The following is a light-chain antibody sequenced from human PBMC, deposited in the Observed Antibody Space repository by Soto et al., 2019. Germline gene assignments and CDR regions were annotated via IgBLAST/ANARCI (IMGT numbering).Light chain of an antibody. V-gene: IGKV1-13*02. CDR2: DAS. J-gene: IGKJ5*01. CDR3: QQLKTNPFT. CDR1: QGISSA. Sequence: AIQLTQSPSSLSASVGDRVSITCRASQGISSALAWYQHKPGKAPKILIYDASSLQSGVPSRFSGSESGTECTLTISSLQSKDFAPSYCQQLKTNPFTFGQGTRLEIK.